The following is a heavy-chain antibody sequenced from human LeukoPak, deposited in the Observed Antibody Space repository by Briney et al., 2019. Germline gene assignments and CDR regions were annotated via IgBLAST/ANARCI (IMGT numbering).Heavy chain of an antibody. D-gene: IGHD1-26*01. CDR2: ICSDGNNR. J-gene: IGHJ6*03. CDR3: AEDPSASVSGFHMDG. Sequence: PGGSLRLSCAAPGFSFRNYGMHWVRLATGKGLEGVSFICSDGNNRFYADSVRGRFTISRDNSKNMLFLQMNKLIANDTHLYYCAEDPSASVSGFHMDGWGKGTTVIVSS. CDR1: GFSFRNYG. V-gene: IGHV3-30*02.